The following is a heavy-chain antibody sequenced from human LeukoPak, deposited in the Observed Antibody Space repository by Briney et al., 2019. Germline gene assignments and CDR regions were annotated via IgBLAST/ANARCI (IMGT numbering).Heavy chain of an antibody. D-gene: IGHD2-15*01. CDR2: IGDSGSII. CDR3: AKGDKVVHADYYYYMDV. Sequence: GGSLRLSCAASGFIFSSYEMNWVRQAPGKGLEWVSYIGDSGSIIYYADSVKGRFTISRDNAKNSLYLQMNSLRAEDTAVYYCAKGDKVVHADYYYYMDVWGKGTTVTISS. CDR1: GFIFSSYE. J-gene: IGHJ6*03. V-gene: IGHV3-48*03.